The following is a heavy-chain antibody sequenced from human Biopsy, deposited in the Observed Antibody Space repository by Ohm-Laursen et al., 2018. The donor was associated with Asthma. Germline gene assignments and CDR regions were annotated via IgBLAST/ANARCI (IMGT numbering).Heavy chain of an antibody. Sequence: SLRLSCSASGFTFEEYAMHWVRQPPGKGLEWVSGISWNSGTIAYADSVKGRFTISRDNSNNSVYLQMNSLRPEDTALYFCSRDRGGSMRGGYYYYGMDVWGQGTTVTVSS. CDR2: ISWNSGTI. J-gene: IGHJ6*01. CDR1: GFTFEEYA. CDR3: SRDRGGSMRGGYYYYGMDV. D-gene: IGHD2-15*01. V-gene: IGHV3-9*01.